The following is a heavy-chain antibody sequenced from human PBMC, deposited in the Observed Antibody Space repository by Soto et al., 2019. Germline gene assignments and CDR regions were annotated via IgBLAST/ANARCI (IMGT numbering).Heavy chain of an antibody. V-gene: IGHV1-18*01. D-gene: IGHD1-26*01. CDR2: ISAYNGNT. J-gene: IGHJ6*02. CDR3: ARVVGGIPVFPHYYYYGMDV. Sequence: ASVKVSCKASGYTFTSYGISWVRQAPGQGLEWMGWISAYNGNTNYAQKLQGRVTMTTDTSTSTAYMELRSLRSDDTAVYYCARVVGGIPVFPHYYYYGMDVWGQGTTVTVSS. CDR1: GYTFTSYG.